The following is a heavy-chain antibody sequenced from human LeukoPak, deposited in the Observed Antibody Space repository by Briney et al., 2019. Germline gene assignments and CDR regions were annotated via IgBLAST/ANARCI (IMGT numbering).Heavy chain of an antibody. J-gene: IGHJ4*02. CDR3: ARHGRSDYPDN. CDR2: IYLSGST. V-gene: IGHV4-39*01. D-gene: IGHD3-10*01. Sequence: PSETLSLSCTVSGGSISSSRYYWGWIRQPPGKGLEWIGIIYLSGSTYYNPSLKSRVTISVDTSKNQFSLKLSSVTAADTAVYYCARHGRSDYPDNWGQGTLVTVSS. CDR1: GGSISSSRYY.